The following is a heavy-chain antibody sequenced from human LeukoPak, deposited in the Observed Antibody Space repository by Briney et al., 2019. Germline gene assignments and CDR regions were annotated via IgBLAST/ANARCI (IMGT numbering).Heavy chain of an antibody. Sequence: PSETLSLTCAVYGGSFSGYYWSWIRQPPGKGLEWIGEINHSGSTNYNPSLKSRVTISVDTSKNQFSLKLSSVTAADTAVYYCARFGKGRYSNSPRTPPYYYYYMDVWGKGTTVTVSS. J-gene: IGHJ6*03. V-gene: IGHV4-34*01. D-gene: IGHD4-11*01. CDR3: ARFGKGRYSNSPRTPPYYYYYMDV. CDR1: GGSFSGYY. CDR2: INHSGST.